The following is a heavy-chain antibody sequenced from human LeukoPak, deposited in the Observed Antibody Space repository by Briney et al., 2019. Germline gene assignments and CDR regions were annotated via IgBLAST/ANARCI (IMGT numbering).Heavy chain of an antibody. Sequence: ASVKVSCKASGYTFTKFAMNWLRQAPGQGLEWMGWINTNTENPTYAQGFTGRFVFSLDTSVSTAYLQISSLKAEDTAVYYCARALKTSGNWFDPWGQGTLVTVSS. J-gene: IGHJ5*02. CDR1: GYTFTKFA. CDR2: INTNTENP. D-gene: IGHD3-10*01. V-gene: IGHV7-4-1*02. CDR3: ARALKTSGNWFDP.